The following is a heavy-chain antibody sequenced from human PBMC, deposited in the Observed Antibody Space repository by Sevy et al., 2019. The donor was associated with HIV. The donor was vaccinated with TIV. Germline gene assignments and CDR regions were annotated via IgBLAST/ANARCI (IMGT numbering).Heavy chain of an antibody. CDR2: ISNSGTTI. CDR1: GFIFSSYE. J-gene: IGHJ4*02. D-gene: IGHD4-17*01. V-gene: IGHV3-48*03. CDR3: ARDLPPSATTVAHFDC. Sequence: GGSLRLSCVASGFIFSSYEMNWVRQVPGKGLEWVSYISNSGTTIYYSDSVKGRFTISRDNARNSLYLQMNSLRAEDTAVYYCARDLPPSATTVAHFDCWGQGTLVTVSS.